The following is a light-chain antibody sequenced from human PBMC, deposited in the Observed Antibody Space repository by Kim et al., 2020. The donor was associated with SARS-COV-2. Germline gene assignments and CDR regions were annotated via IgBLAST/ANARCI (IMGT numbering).Light chain of an antibody. CDR3: AAWDDSLNGLV. J-gene: IGLJ1*01. Sequence: QPVLTQPPSASGTPGQRVTISCSGSRSNIGSNTVNWYQQLPGTAPTLLIYSNTQRPSRVPDRFSGSKSGASASLAISGLQSEDEADYYCAAWDDSLNGLVFGTGTKVTVL. V-gene: IGLV1-44*01. CDR1: RSNIGSNT. CDR2: SNT.